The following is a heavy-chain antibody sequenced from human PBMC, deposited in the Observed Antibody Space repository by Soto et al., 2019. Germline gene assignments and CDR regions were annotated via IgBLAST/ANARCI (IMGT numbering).Heavy chain of an antibody. CDR2: INTDGSVT. CDR1: GFTFSNFW. D-gene: IGHD1-1*01. V-gene: IGHV3-74*01. J-gene: IGHJ3*02. Sequence: PGGSLRLSCAGSGFTFSNFWMHWVRQAPGKGLVWVARINTDGSVTSHADYVKGRFTISRDSSRTTVYLQMNSLRPDDTAVYSCATWHLQEHAYDIWGQGTMVTVSS. CDR3: ATWHLQEHAYDI.